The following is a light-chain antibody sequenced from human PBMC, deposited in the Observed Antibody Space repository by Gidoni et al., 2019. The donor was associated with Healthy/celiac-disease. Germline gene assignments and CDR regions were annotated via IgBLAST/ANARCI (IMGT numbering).Light chain of an antibody. CDR2: GKN. V-gene: IGLV3-19*01. Sequence: SSELTQDPAVSVALGQTVRITCQGDSLRSSYASWYQQKPGQAPVLVIYGKNNRPSGIPDRFSGSRSGNTASLTITGAQAEDEADYYCNSRDSSGNHWVFGGGTKLTVL. CDR3: NSRDSSGNHWV. J-gene: IGLJ3*02. CDR1: SLRSSY.